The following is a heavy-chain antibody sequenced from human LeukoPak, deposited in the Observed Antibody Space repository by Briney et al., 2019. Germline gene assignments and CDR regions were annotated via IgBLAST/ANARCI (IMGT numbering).Heavy chain of an antibody. Sequence: GGSLRLSSAASGFTFSSYGMHWVRQAPGKGLEWVTVIWSGGSNKYYADSVKGRFTISRDSSKTILYLQMNSLRAEDAAVYFCAKGSAAGRPYYFDYWGQGTLVTVSS. V-gene: IGHV3-33*06. CDR2: IWSGGSNK. D-gene: IGHD6-25*01. J-gene: IGHJ4*02. CDR1: GFTFSSYG. CDR3: AKGSAAGRPYYFDY.